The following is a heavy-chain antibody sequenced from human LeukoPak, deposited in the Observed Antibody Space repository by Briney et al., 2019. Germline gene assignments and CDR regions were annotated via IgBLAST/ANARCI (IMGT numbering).Heavy chain of an antibody. CDR2: ISWNSGSI. Sequence: PGRSLRLSCAASGFTFDDYAMHWVRQAPGKGLEWVSGISWNSGSIGYADSVKGRFTISRDNAKNSLYLQMNSLRAEDTALYYCAKATKQPFFDYWGQGTLVTVSS. V-gene: IGHV3-9*01. J-gene: IGHJ4*02. CDR3: AKATKQPFFDY. CDR1: GFTFDDYA. D-gene: IGHD6-13*01.